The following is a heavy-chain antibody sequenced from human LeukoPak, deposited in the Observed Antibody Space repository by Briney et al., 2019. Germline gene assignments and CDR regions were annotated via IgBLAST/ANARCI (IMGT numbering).Heavy chain of an antibody. CDR3: ARVYYYDSSGSPLFDY. D-gene: IGHD3-22*01. CDR1: GYTFTSYG. J-gene: IGHJ4*02. V-gene: IGHV1-18*01. CDR2: ISAYNGNT. Sequence: GASVKVSCKASGYTFTSYGISWVRQAPGQGLESMGWISAYNGNTNYAQKLQGRVTMTTDTSTSTAYMELRSPRSDDTAVYYCARVYYYDSSGSPLFDYWGQGTLVTVSS.